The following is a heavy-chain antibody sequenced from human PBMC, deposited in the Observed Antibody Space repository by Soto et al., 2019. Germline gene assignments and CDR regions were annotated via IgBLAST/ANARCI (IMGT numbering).Heavy chain of an antibody. J-gene: IGHJ6*02. CDR3: NSVNGGNSYYCYWMGG. V-gene: IGHV3-73*01. Sequence: HPGGSRRRSCAASGFTFSGSAMHWVRQASGKGLEWVGRIRSKANSYATAYAASVKGRFTISRDDSKNTAYLQMNSLNSEDTAVYYCNSVNGGNSYYCYWMGGWGQETTVTVSS. CDR2: IRSKANSYAT. D-gene: IGHD2-21*02. CDR1: GFTFSGSA.